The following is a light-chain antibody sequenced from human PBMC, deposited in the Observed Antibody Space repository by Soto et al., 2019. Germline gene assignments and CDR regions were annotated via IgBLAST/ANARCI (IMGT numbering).Light chain of an antibody. CDR3: QQYNSPPYT. V-gene: IGKV1-5*03. CDR1: QSISSW. CDR2: NAS. J-gene: IGKJ2*01. Sequence: DIQMTQSPSTLSASVGDRVTITCRASQSISSWLAWYQQKPGKAPKLLIYNASSLESGVPSRFSGSGSGTEFTLTISSLQPDDFATYYCQQYNSPPYTFGQGIKLEIK.